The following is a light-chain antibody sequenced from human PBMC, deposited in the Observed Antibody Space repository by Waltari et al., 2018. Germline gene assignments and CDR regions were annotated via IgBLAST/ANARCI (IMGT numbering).Light chain of an antibody. CDR1: QRVSNNN. Sequence: EIVLTQSPGILSLSPGERATLYCRATQRVSNNNLPGYQQKDGQAPRLLIYGASSRATGIPDRFSGSGSGTDFTLSISRLEPEDYGVYYCQQYAGSPITFGGGTKVEI. V-gene: IGKV3-20*01. J-gene: IGKJ4*01. CDR3: QQYAGSPIT. CDR2: GAS.